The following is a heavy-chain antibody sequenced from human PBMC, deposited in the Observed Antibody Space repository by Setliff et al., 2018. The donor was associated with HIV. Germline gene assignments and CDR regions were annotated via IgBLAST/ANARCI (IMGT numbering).Heavy chain of an antibody. CDR2: IYYNGIT. Sequence: TLSLTCTVSGGSISRFPYYWTWIRHHPERGLEWIGYIYYNGITYYGPSLRSRVTISIDTSRNEFSLKLSSVTAADTATYYCARGGITTMVRGVTYPYPLYYFDSWGQGTLVTVSS. CDR1: GGSISRFPYY. CDR3: ARGGITTMVRGVTYPYPLYYFDS. D-gene: IGHD3-10*01. V-gene: IGHV4-31*03. J-gene: IGHJ4*02.